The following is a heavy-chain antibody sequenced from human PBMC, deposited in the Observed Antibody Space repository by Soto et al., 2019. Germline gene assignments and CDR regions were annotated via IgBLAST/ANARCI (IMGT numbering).Heavy chain of an antibody. V-gene: IGHV4-30-2*05. J-gene: IGHJ6*02. CDR2: IYHSGST. Sequence: ASGTLSLTCAVSGGSISSGGFSWNWIRQPPGKGLEWIGYIYHSGSTLYNPSLKSRVTISVDTSKNQFSLKLSSVTAADTAVYYCARLVLEGPMDVWGQGTTVTVSS. CDR3: ARLVLEGPMDV. CDR1: GGSISSGGFS.